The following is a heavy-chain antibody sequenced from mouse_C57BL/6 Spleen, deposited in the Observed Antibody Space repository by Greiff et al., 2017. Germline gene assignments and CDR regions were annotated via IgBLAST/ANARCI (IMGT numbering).Heavy chain of an antibody. CDR3: AREDYGYDGYAMDY. CDR1: GYTFTDYN. V-gene: IGHV1-18*01. CDR2: INPNNGGT. Sequence: EVKLQESGPELVKPGASVKIPCKASGYTFTDYNMDWVKQSHGKSLEWIGDINPNNGGTIYNQKFKGKATLTVDKSSSTAYMELRSLTSEDTAVYYCAREDYGYDGYAMDYWGQGTSVTVSS. J-gene: IGHJ4*01. D-gene: IGHD2-2*01.